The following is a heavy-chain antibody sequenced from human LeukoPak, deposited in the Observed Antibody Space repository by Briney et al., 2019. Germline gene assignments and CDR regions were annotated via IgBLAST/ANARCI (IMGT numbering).Heavy chain of an antibody. CDR3: ARVGIAAGGLGYYYMDV. J-gene: IGHJ6*03. CDR1: GGTFSSYA. Sequence: ASVKVSCKASGGTFSSYAISWVRQAPGQGLEWMGGIVPIFGTANYAQKFQGRVTITTDESTSTVYMELSSLRSEDTAVYYCARVGIAAGGLGYYYMDVWGKGTTVTVSS. V-gene: IGHV1-69*05. D-gene: IGHD6-13*01. CDR2: IVPIFGTA.